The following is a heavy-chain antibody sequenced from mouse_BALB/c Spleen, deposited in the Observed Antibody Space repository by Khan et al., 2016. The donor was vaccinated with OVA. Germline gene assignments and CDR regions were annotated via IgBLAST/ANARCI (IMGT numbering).Heavy chain of an antibody. CDR2: IRYDGNS. D-gene: IGHD3-1*01. J-gene: IGHJ3*01. Sequence: EVELVESGPGLVKPSQSLSLTCSVTGYSITSGYFWNWIRQFPGNKLEWMGYIRYDGNSNYNPSLKNRISITRDTSKNQFFLKLNSVTPEDTATYYCARGGSSVPAWFAYWGQGTLVTVSA. V-gene: IGHV3-6*02. CDR3: ARGGSSVPAWFAY. CDR1: GYSITSGYF.